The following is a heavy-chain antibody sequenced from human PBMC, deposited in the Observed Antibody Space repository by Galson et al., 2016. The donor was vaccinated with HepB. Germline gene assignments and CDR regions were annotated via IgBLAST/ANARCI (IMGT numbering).Heavy chain of an antibody. J-gene: IGHJ4*02. Sequence: SLRLSCAASGFTFSTYAMTWVRQAPGKGLEWLSGISGIGSTYHADSVKGRFTISRDKSKNTLYLQMNSLRVEDTAIYYCAKDISTSSLVVVVTAADYWGQGTLVTVSS. D-gene: IGHD2-15*01. CDR3: AKDISTSSLVVVVTAADY. V-gene: IGHV3-23*01. CDR1: GFTFSTYA. CDR2: ISGIGST.